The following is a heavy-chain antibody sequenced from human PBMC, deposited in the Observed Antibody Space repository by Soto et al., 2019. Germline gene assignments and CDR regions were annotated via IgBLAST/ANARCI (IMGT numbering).Heavy chain of an antibody. CDR3: ARDRGGIAAAGSPFDY. CDR1: GFTFSSYA. Sequence: RRLSCAASGFTFSSYAMHWVRQAPGKGLGWVAVISYDGSNKYYADSVKGRFTISRDNSKNTLYLQMNSLRAEDTAVYYCARDRGGIAAAGSPFDYSGQGTLVTVPQ. CDR2: ISYDGSNK. D-gene: IGHD6-13*01. V-gene: IGHV3-30-3*01. J-gene: IGHJ4*02.